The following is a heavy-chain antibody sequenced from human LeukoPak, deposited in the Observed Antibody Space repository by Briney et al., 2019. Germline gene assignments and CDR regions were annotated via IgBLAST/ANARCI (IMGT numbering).Heavy chain of an antibody. CDR3: ARASGYEFDY. V-gene: IGHV1-8*01. Sequence: ASVKISCKASGYTFTSYDINWVRQATGQGLEWMGWMNPNRNNTGYAQKFQGRVTMTRDTSKSTAYMELSSLRSEDTAVYYCARASGYEFDYWGQGTLVTVSS. CDR1: GYTFTSYD. D-gene: IGHD5-12*01. CDR2: MNPNRNNT. J-gene: IGHJ4*02.